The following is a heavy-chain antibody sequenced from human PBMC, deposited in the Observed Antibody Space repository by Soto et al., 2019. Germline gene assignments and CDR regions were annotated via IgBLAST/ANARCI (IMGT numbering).Heavy chain of an antibody. J-gene: IGHJ6*02. CDR3: ARGMTVGATAYYGMDV. D-gene: IGHD1-26*01. V-gene: IGHV1-2*04. Sequence: ASVKVSCKASGYTFTGYYMHWVRQAPGQGLEWMGWINPNSGGTNYAQKFQGWVTMTRDTSISTAYMELSRLRSDDTAVYYCARGMTVGATAYYGMDVWGQGTTVTVSS. CDR2: INPNSGGT. CDR1: GYTFTGYY.